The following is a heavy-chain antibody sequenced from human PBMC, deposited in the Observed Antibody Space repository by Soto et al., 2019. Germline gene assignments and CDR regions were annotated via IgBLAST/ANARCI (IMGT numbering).Heavy chain of an antibody. D-gene: IGHD3-9*01. Sequence: QVQLVQSGAELKKPGSSVKVSCKASGGTFSSNAISWVRQAPGQGLEWMGGIIPIYASPNYAQNFQGRVTVTAAKATSTAYLELSRLKFADSAIYYCAVTVTGSRSPLAHWGRGTLVIVSS. CDR1: GGTFSSNA. V-gene: IGHV1-69*06. CDR3: AVTVTGSRSPLAH. J-gene: IGHJ4*02. CDR2: IIPIYASP.